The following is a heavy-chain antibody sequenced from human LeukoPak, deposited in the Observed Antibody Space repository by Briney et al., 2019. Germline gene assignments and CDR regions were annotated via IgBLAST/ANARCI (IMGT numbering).Heavy chain of an antibody. D-gene: IGHD6-19*01. Sequence: GSLRLSCAASGFTFSSYAMSWARQAPGKGLEWVSAITNSGGSTYYADSVKGRFTISRDNSKSTLYLQMNSLTAEDTAVYYCAKAHTAVAGYNFDYWGQGTLVTVSS. V-gene: IGHV3-23*01. J-gene: IGHJ4*02. CDR2: ITNSGGST. CDR3: AKAHTAVAGYNFDY. CDR1: GFTFSSYA.